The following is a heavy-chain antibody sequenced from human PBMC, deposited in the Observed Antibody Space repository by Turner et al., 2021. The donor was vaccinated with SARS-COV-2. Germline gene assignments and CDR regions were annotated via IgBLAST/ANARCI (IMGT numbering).Heavy chain of an antibody. CDR3: ARSGWSLWYFDY. CDR2: INHGEST. CDR1: GGSFSGYS. D-gene: IGHD6-19*01. Sequence: QVQLQQWGAGLLKPSETLSLTCAVYGGSFSGYSWSWIRQPPGKGLEWIGEINHGESTNYNPSLKSRVTISVDTSKNQFSLKLSSVTAADTAVYYCARSGWSLWYFDYWGQGTLVTVSS. V-gene: IGHV4-34*01. J-gene: IGHJ4*02.